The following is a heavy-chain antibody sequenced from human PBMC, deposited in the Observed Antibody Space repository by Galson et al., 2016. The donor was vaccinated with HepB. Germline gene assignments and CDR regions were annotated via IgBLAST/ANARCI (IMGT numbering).Heavy chain of an antibody. Sequence: SETLSLTCAVSGDSVSIDNWWSWVLQRPGKGLEWLWEISHRGSTNYNPSLTTRVTISLASSKNLFSLTLTSVTAADTAVYYCAKDAGSHPGFWGQGTPVTV. V-gene: IGHV4-4*02. CDR1: GDSVSIDNW. D-gene: IGHD1-26*01. J-gene: IGHJ4*02. CDR3: AKDAGSHPGF. CDR2: ISHRGST.